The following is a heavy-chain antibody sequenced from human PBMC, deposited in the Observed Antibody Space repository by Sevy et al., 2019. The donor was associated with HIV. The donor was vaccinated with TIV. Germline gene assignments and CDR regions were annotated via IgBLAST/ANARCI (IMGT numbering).Heavy chain of an antibody. CDR1: GYTLTELS. Sequence: ASVKVSCKVSGYTLTELSMHWVRQAPGKGLEWMGGFDPEDGETIHAQKFQGRVTMTEDTSTDTAYMELSSLRSEDTAVYYCATLALYCGGDCPGHFFDYWGQGTLVTVSS. CDR2: FDPEDGET. D-gene: IGHD2-21*02. V-gene: IGHV1-24*01. J-gene: IGHJ4*02. CDR3: ATLALYCGGDCPGHFFDY.